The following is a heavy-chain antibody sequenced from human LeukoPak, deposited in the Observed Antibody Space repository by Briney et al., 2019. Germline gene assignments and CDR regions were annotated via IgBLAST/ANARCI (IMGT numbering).Heavy chain of an antibody. V-gene: IGHV3-30*04. Sequence: GGSLRLSCAASGFTFSHYSMHWVRQAPGKGLEWVAVISYDGSNKYYADSVKGRFTVSRDNSKNTLYLQMNSLRAEDTAVYYCARDPSCVSCYHYFDYWGQGTPVTVSS. CDR2: ISYDGSNK. CDR1: GFTFSHYS. J-gene: IGHJ4*02. D-gene: IGHD2-2*01. CDR3: ARDPSCVSCYHYFDY.